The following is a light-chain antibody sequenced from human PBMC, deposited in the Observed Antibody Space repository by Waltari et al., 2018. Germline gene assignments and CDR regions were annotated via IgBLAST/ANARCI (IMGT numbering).Light chain of an antibody. CDR1: HSVTTW. J-gene: IGKJ2*01. CDR3: QQYNDRVLT. V-gene: IGKV1-5*01. CDR2: DAS. Sequence: DIQLTQSPSTLSASVGDRVTITCRASHSVTTWLAWYQQKAGKAPKLLIYDASIVQSGVPSRFSGGGSGTEFSLTINSLQPDDFATYYCQQYNDRVLTFGQGT.